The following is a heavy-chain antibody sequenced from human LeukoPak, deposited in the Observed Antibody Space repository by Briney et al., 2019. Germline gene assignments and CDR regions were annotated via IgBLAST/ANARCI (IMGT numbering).Heavy chain of an antibody. Sequence: GASVKVSCKASGYTFTGYYMHWVRQAPGQGLEWMGWINPNSGGTNYAQKLQGRVTMTTDTSTSTAYMELRSLRSDDTAVYYCATTERTGYPPQQNDYWGQGTLVTVSS. CDR2: INPNSGGT. V-gene: IGHV1-2*02. CDR3: ATTERTGYPPQQNDY. D-gene: IGHD3/OR15-3a*01. CDR1: GYTFTGYY. J-gene: IGHJ4*02.